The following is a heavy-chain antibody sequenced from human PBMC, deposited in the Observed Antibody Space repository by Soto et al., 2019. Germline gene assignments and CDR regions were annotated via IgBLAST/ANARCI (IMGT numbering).Heavy chain of an antibody. CDR1: GFTFSSYG. CDR3: AKRLPYYDGMDV. D-gene: IGHD2-15*01. Sequence: QVQLVESGGGVVQPGRSLRLSCAASGFTFSSYGMHWVRQAPGKGLEWVAVTSYDGSNKYYADSVKGRFTISRDNSKNTLYLQMNSLRAEDTAVYYCAKRLPYYDGMDVWGQGTTVTVSS. V-gene: IGHV3-30*18. CDR2: TSYDGSNK. J-gene: IGHJ6*02.